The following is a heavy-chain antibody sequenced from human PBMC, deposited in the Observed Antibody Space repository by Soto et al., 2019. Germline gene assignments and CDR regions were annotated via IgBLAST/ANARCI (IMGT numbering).Heavy chain of an antibody. J-gene: IGHJ4*02. Sequence: ASVKVSCKASGYTFTSYDIYWVRQATGQGLEWMGWMNPNTGNSGYAQRFQGRVTVTSDTSINTVYMELSSLRSEDTAVYYCARRAETNGWNGFGADKYYFDFWGQGTLVTVSS. V-gene: IGHV1-8*01. CDR2: MNPNTGNS. CDR1: GYTFTSYD. CDR3: ARRAETNGWNGFGADKYYFDF. D-gene: IGHD1-1*01.